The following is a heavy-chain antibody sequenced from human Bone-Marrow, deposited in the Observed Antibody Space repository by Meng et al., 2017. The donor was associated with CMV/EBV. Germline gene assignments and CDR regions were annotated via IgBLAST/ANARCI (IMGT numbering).Heavy chain of an antibody. Sequence: GGSLRLSCAASGFTFSSYAMSWVRQAPGKGLEWVSGISGRGDDTYYADSVKGRFTISRDNSKNTVYLQVNSLRPEDTAVYYCAKDLRPLNVFDIWGQGTMVTVSS. CDR3: AKDLRPLNVFDI. J-gene: IGHJ3*02. CDR1: GFTFSSYA. V-gene: IGHV3-23*01. CDR2: ISGRGDDT.